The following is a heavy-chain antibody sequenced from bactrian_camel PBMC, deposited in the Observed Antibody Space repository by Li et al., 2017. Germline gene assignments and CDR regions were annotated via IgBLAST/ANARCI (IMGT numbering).Heavy chain of an antibody. V-gene: IGHV3S57*01. CDR3: ANFDGGRWSYDY. D-gene: IGHD6*01. CDR1: GYTSKSAF. J-gene: IGHJ4*01. Sequence: LRLSCVATGYTSKSAFMGWWRQAPGKEREGVAAIAADGTTNYADSVKGRFTISRDNAENLLYLHMNSLKTEDTAMYYCANFDGGRWSYDYRGQGTQVTVS. CDR2: IAADGTT.